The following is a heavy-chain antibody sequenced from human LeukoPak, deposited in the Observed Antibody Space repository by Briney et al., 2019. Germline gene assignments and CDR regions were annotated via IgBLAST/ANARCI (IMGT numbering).Heavy chain of an antibody. CDR1: GGSISSYY. V-gene: IGHV4-59*08. Sequence: PSETLSLTCTVSGGSISSYYWSWIRQPPGKGLEWIGYIYYSGSTNYNPSLKSRVTIPVDTSKNQFSLKLSSVTAADTAVYCCARRAHDYVWGSYRYYFDYWGQGTLVTVSS. D-gene: IGHD3-16*02. J-gene: IGHJ4*02. CDR3: ARRAHDYVWGSYRYYFDY. CDR2: IYYSGST.